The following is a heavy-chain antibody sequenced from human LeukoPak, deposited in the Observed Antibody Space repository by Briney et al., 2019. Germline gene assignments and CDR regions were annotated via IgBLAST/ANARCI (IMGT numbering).Heavy chain of an antibody. D-gene: IGHD3-22*01. CDR2: MNPNSGNT. CDR1: GYTFTSYD. J-gene: IGHJ3*02. V-gene: IGHV1-8*01. Sequence: ASVKVSCKASGYTFTSYDINWVRQATGQGLEWMGWMNPNSGNTGYAQKFQGRVTMTRNTSISTAYMELSSLRSEDTAVYYCARGVYDSGGYYYLFEFGAFDIWGQGTMVTVSS. CDR3: ARGVYDSGGYYYLFEFGAFDI.